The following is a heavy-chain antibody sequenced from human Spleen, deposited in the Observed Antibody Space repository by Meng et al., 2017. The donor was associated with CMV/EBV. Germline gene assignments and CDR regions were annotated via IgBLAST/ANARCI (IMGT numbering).Heavy chain of an antibody. D-gene: IGHD3-10*01. CDR1: GGSISSGSYY. CDR2: FYYSGNT. J-gene: IGHJ6*02. V-gene: IGHV4-31*03. CDR3: ARGRGSGSYFYYYYGMDV. Sequence: SETLSLTCTVSGGSISSGSYYWSWIRQHPGTALEWIGYFYYSGNTYYNPSLRSRVSISVDTSKSQFSLKLSSVTAADTAVYYCARGRGSGSYFYYYYGMDVWGQGTTVTVSS.